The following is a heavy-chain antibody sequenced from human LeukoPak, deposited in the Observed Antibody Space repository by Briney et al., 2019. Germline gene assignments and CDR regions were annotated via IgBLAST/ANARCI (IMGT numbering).Heavy chain of an antibody. J-gene: IGHJ3*02. Sequence: GESLKISCKGSGYTFTNYWIAWVRQVTGKGLGWMGIIYLGDSDTRYSASFQGQVTISADKSISTAYLQWSSLKASDTAMYYCARRMAHYDILTGLDDAFDIWGQGTMVTVSS. D-gene: IGHD3-9*01. CDR3: ARRMAHYDILTGLDDAFDI. V-gene: IGHV5-51*01. CDR2: IYLGDSDT. CDR1: GYTFTNYW.